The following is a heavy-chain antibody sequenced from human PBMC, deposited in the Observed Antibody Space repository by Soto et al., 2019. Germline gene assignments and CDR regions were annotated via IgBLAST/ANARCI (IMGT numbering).Heavy chain of an antibody. V-gene: IGHV3-9*01. Sequence: EVQLVESGGGLVQPGRSLRLSCAASGFTFDEYAMHWVRQAPGKGLEWVSGIRGSSGTLGCADSVKGRFTISRDNARNFLYLRMNSLRTEDTDVYIWAKERGSGRSVSSEPRIDFWGHGALVTISS. CDR3: AKERGSGRSVSSEPRIDF. CDR1: GFTFDEYA. D-gene: IGHD3-22*01. J-gene: IGHJ4*03. CDR2: IRGSSGTL.